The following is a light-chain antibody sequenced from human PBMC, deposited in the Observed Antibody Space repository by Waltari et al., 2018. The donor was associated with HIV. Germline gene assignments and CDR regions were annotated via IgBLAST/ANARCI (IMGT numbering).Light chain of an antibody. V-gene: IGKV1-17*01. CDR1: QGIRND. CDR3: LQHYDYPRS. CDR2: SAS. J-gene: IGKJ2*01. Sequence: DIQMTQPPSSLSASVGDRVTITCRASQGIRNDLGWYQQKPGTPPRRLIYSASTLQSGVSSRFSGSGSGTEFTLTISSLQPEDSATYYCLQHYDYPRSFGQGTKLGI.